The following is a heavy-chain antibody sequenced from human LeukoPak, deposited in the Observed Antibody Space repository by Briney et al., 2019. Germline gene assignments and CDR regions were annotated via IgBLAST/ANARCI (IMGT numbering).Heavy chain of an antibody. CDR1: GFTFTNYA. CDR2: ISPTGGDT. Sequence: PAGSLSLSCAASGFTFTNYAMYWVRQAPGRGPEWVSAISPTGGDTFYADSVKGRFTISRDNSKNTVQLQMNSLRADDTAVYYCAKGNEAYYYVYWGQGTLVTVSS. CDR3: AKGNEAYYYVY. J-gene: IGHJ4*02. V-gene: IGHV3-23*01. D-gene: IGHD3-10*02.